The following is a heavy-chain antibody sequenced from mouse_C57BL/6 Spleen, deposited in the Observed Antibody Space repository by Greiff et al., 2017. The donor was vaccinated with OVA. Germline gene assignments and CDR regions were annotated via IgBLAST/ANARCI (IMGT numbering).Heavy chain of an antibody. CDR2: ISDGGSYT. Sequence: EVQLVESGGGLVKPGGSLKLSCAASGFTFSSYAMSWVRQTPEKRLEWVATISDGGSYTYYPDNVKGRFTISRDNAKNNLYLQMSHLKSEDTAMYYCARDLNYYGSSPWYFDVWGTGTTVTVSS. D-gene: IGHD1-1*01. J-gene: IGHJ1*03. V-gene: IGHV5-4*01. CDR1: GFTFSSYA. CDR3: ARDLNYYGSSPWYFDV.